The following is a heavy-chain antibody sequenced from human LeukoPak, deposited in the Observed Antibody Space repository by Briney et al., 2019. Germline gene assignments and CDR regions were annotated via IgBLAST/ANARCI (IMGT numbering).Heavy chain of an antibody. CDR1: GGSISSSSYY. D-gene: IGHD6-19*01. CDR2: IYYSGST. CDR3: ARHDRHIAVAGTRLVRWFDP. J-gene: IGHJ5*02. V-gene: IGHV4-39*01. Sequence: SETLSLTCTVSGGSISSSSYYWGWIRQPPGKGLEWIGSIYYSGSTYYNPSLKSRVTISVDTSKNQFSLKLSSVTAADTAVYYCARHDRHIAVAGTRLVRWFDPWGQGTLVTVSS.